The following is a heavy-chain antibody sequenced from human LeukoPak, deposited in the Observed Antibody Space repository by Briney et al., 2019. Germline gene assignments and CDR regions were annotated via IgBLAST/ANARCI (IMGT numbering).Heavy chain of an antibody. V-gene: IGHV3-48*01. CDR1: GFIFSSYS. CDR3: ARSGYCSSTSCTDDYYYGMDV. D-gene: IGHD2-2*01. Sequence: GGSLRLSCAASGFIFSSYSMNWVRQAPGKGLEWVSYISSSSSTIYYADSVKGRFTISRDNAKNSLYLQMNSLRAEDTAVYYCARSGYCSSTSCTDDYYYGMDVWGQGTTVTVSS. CDR2: ISSSSSTI. J-gene: IGHJ6*02.